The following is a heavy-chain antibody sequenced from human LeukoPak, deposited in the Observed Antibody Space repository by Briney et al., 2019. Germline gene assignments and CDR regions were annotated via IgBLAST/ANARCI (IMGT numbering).Heavy chain of an antibody. V-gene: IGHV3-23*01. CDR2: ISGSGGST. J-gene: IGHJ3*02. D-gene: IGHD3-22*01. CDR3: VYHSSGYWDAFDI. CDR1: GFTFSIYA. Sequence: GGSLRLSCAASGFTFSIYAMSWVRQAPGKGLEWVSGISGSGGSTYYADSVKGRFTISRDNSKNTLYLQMNSLRAEDSAVYYCVYHSSGYWDAFDIWGQGTMVTVSS.